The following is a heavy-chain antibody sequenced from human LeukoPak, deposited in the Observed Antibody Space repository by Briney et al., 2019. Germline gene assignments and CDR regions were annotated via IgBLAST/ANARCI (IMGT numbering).Heavy chain of an antibody. D-gene: IGHD6-19*01. CDR1: GYTFTRDY. J-gene: IGHJ4*02. CDR2: INPNSGGT. CDR3: PRPNVFTGYRSGWSILY. Sequence: SVKVSCKASGYTFTRDYIHWVLQAPGQGLEGRGWINPNSGGTNYAQTFQGRVTMTSDTSISTAYMELRRLRSSHTAVYYFPRPNVFTGYRSGWSILYWGEGTLVTVSS. V-gene: IGHV1-2*02.